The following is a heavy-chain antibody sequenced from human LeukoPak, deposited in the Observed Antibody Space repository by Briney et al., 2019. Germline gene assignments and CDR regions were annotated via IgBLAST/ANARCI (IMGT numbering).Heavy chain of an antibody. CDR1: NGSISSDY. CDR2: IFYSGST. V-gene: IGHV4-59*01. J-gene: IGHJ4*02. Sequence: SETLSLTCTVSNGSISSDYWTWIRQPPGKGLEWIGYIFYSGSTRYNPSLESRATISLDTSRNQFSLKLTSMTAADTAVYYCARLTTRPGGIRPLIMDFWGQGTLVTVSS. D-gene: IGHD3-10*01. CDR3: ARLTTRPGGIRPLIMDF.